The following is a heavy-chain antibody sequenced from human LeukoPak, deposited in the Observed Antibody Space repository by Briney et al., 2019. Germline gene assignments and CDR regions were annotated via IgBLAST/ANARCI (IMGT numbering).Heavy chain of an antibody. V-gene: IGHV3-23*01. D-gene: IGHD6-19*01. J-gene: IGHJ2*01. Sequence: GGSLRLSCAASGSTFSRYSMSWVRQAPGKGLEWVSAISGSGGSTYYADSVKGRFTISRDNSKNTLYLQMNGLRAEDTAVYYCAKDSSGWPYWYFDLWGRGTLVTVSS. CDR2: ISGSGGST. CDR3: AKDSSGWPYWYFDL. CDR1: GSTFSRYS.